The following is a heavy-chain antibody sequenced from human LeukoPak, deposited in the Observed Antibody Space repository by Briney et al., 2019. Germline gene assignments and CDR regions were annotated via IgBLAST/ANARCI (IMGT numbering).Heavy chain of an antibody. D-gene: IGHD6-19*01. CDR1: GYTFANYG. V-gene: IGHV1-18*04. CDR2: ISLYNGNT. J-gene: IGHJ4*02. CDR3: ASSRLFSSDWPYYFDY. Sequence: ASVKVSCKASGYTFANYGISWVRQAPGQGLEWLTWISLYNGNTNYAQKFQVRVTMTTDTSTSTAYMELRSLRSDDTAVYYCASSRLFSSDWPYYFDYWGQGTLVTVSS.